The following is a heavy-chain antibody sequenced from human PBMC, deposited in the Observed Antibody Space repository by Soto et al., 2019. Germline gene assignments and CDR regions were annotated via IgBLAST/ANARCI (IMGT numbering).Heavy chain of an antibody. CDR2: IYYSGST. Sequence: QVQLQESGPGLVKPSETLSLTCTVSGGSISSYYWSWIRQPPGKGLEWIGYIYYSGSTNYNPSLSSRLTISVDTSTNPYSLTLSSVTAADTAVYYCARRWGYTFDYWGQGTLVTVSS. D-gene: IGHD5-12*01. CDR3: ARRWGYTFDY. J-gene: IGHJ4*02. CDR1: GGSISSYY. V-gene: IGHV4-59*08.